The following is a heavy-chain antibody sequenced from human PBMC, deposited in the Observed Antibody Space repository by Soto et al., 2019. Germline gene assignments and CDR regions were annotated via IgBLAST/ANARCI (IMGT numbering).Heavy chain of an antibody. D-gene: IGHD7-27*01. Sequence: VGSLRLSCVASGFTVNSYGMTWVRQAPGKGLEWVSTISDNTYYADSVKGRFTISRDNSKNTLFLQMNSLRAEDTAVYYCAKGGWGFVLDYWGQGTLVTVSS. CDR1: GFTVNSYG. CDR2: ISDNT. CDR3: AKGGWGFVLDY. V-gene: IGHV3-23*01. J-gene: IGHJ4*02.